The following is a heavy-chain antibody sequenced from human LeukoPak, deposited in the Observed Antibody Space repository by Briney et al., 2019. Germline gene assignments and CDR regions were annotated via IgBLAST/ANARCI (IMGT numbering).Heavy chain of an antibody. V-gene: IGHV1-69*01. CDR1: GGTFTSYA. CDR3: ARGEGYCSSTSCHNWFDP. D-gene: IGHD2-2*01. J-gene: IGHJ5*02. Sequence: ASVTVSCKASGGTFTSYAISWVRQAPGQGLEWMGGIIPIFGTANYAQKFQGRVTITADESTSTAYMELSSLRSEDTAVYYCARGEGYCSSTSCHNWFDPWGQGTLVTVSS. CDR2: IIPIFGTA.